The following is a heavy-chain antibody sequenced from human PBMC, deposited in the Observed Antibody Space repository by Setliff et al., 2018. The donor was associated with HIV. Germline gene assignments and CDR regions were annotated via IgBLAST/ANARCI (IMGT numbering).Heavy chain of an antibody. J-gene: IGHJ5*02. Sequence: ASVKVSCKASGYTFTSYDITWVRQAPGQGLEWMGWISNDNGNTKYAQKLQGRVTMTTDTSTRTAYMEVRSLRSDDTAVYYCAREPSGWYSKDNWFDPWGQGTLVTVSS. CDR2: ISNDNGNT. V-gene: IGHV1-18*01. D-gene: IGHD6-19*01. CDR3: AREPSGWYSKDNWFDP. CDR1: GYTFTSYD.